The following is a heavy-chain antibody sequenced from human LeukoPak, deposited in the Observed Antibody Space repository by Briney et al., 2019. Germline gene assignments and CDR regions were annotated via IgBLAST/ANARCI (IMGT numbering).Heavy chain of an antibody. CDR1: GFTFSSYS. D-gene: IGHD3-22*01. V-gene: IGHV3-21*01. CDR3: ASPPDSSGYYNYYMDV. CDR2: ISSSSSYI. Sequence: PGGSLRLSCAASGFTFSSYSMNWVRQAPGKGLEWVSSISSSSSYIYYADSVKGRFTISRDNAKNSLYLQMNSLRAEDTAVYYCASPPDSSGYYNYYMDVWGKGTTVTVSS. J-gene: IGHJ6*03.